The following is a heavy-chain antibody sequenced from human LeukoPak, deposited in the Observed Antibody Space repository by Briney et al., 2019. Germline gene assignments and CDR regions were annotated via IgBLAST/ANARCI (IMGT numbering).Heavy chain of an antibody. Sequence: PSETLSLTCSVSGGSIRSSDDYWGFVRQTPGKGLEWMGSIYYTGSSHYNPSLKSRVTISVDTSKNQFSLKLSSVTAADTAVYYCARTTMVRGTYYMDVWGKGTTVTISS. V-gene: IGHV4-39*07. CDR3: ARTTMVRGTYYMDV. D-gene: IGHD3-10*01. J-gene: IGHJ6*03. CDR1: GGSIRSSDDY. CDR2: IYYTGSS.